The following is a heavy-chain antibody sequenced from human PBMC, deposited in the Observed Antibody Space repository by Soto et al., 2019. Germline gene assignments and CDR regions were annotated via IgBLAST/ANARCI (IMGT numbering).Heavy chain of an antibody. CDR3: AKDRMGASGWFVP. V-gene: IGHV3-23*01. J-gene: IGHJ5*02. D-gene: IGHD1-26*01. CDR1: GFSFSSYT. Sequence: QSGGSLRLSCVASGFSFSSYTMNWVRQAPGKGLEWVSGVSGNGGNTYYADSVKGRFSISRDNSKNTLYLQLNSLRAEDTAIYYCAKDRMGASGWFVPWGQGTPVTVSS. CDR2: VSGNGGNT.